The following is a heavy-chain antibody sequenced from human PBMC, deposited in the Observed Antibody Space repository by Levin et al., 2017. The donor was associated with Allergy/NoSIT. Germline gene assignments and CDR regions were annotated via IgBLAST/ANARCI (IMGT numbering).Heavy chain of an antibody. CDR1: GFIFDNYP. CDR2: ISYDGRYK. D-gene: IGHD7-27*01. CDR3: ARELGSADDY. V-gene: IGHV3-30*04. Sequence: SCAASGFIFDNYPFHWVRQAPGKGLDWVTSISYDGRYKYYAESVRGRFTISRDGSKNTLFLHMDSLRTEDTALYYCARELGSADDYWGQGTLVTVSS. J-gene: IGHJ4*02.